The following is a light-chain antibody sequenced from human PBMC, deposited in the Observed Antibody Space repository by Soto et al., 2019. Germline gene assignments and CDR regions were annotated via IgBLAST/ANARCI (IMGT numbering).Light chain of an antibody. CDR1: QSISSY. Sequence: DIQMTQSPSSLSASVGDRVTITCRASQSISSYLKWYQQKPGKAPKLLIYAASSLQSGVPSRFRGSGSGTDCTLTISRLQPEDFATYYCHQSYSTLLTVGGGTKAEIK. CDR3: HQSYSTLLT. CDR2: AAS. V-gene: IGKV1-39*01. J-gene: IGKJ4*01.